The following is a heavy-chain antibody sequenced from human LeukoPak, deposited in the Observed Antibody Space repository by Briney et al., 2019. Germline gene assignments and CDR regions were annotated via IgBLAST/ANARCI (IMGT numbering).Heavy chain of an antibody. CDR3: ARVVWAYDY. Sequence: SETLSLTCAVYGGSFSGYYWNWIRQPPGEGLEWIGEINHSGSTNYNPSLKSRVTISVDKSKNQFSLKLSSVTAADTAVYYCARVVWAYDYWGQGTLVTVSS. V-gene: IGHV4-34*01. D-gene: IGHD7-27*01. CDR1: GGSFSGYY. CDR2: INHSGST. J-gene: IGHJ4*02.